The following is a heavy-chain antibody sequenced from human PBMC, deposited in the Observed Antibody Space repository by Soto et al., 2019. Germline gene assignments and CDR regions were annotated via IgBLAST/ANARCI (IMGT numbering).Heavy chain of an antibody. D-gene: IGHD6-13*01. CDR2: MKTNSGNT. J-gene: IGHJ6*03. V-gene: IGHV1-8*01. CDR3: ARGPGSWYYCYMDV. CDR1: GYTFTSYD. Sequence: QVQLVQSGAEVKKPGASVKVSCKASGYTFTSYDINRVRQATGQGLEWMGWMKTNSGNTGYAQKFQGRVTMTRNTSICTAYMELGSLRSEDTAVYYCARGPGSWYYCYMDVWGKGTTVSVSS.